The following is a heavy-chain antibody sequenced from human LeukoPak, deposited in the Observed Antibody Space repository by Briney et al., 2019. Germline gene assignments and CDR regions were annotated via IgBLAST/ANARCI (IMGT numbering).Heavy chain of an antibody. D-gene: IGHD5-18*01. J-gene: IGHJ4*02. CDR2: IRYDGSNK. CDR1: GFTFSSYG. CDR3: AEDLYSYGQAHDY. V-gene: IGHV3-30*02. Sequence: GGSLRLSCAASGFTFSSYGMHWVRQAPGKGLEWVAFIRYDGSNKYYADSVKGRFTISRDNSKNTLYLQMNSLRAEDTAVYYCAEDLYSYGQAHDYWGQGTLVTVSS.